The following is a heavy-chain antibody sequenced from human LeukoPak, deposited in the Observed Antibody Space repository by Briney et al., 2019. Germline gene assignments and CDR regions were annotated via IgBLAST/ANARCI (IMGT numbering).Heavy chain of an antibody. CDR1: EFIFSRYA. V-gene: IGHV3-30*04. D-gene: IGHD5-24*01. J-gene: IGHJ4*02. CDR3: ARDRRDGNNLAFHFDY. Sequence: GGSLRLSCAASEFIFSRYAMHWVRQAPGKGLEWVAILSYDDTNEYYADSVAGRFTVSRDNSKNTLYLQMNSLRPDDTAVYYCARDRRDGNNLAFHFDYWGQGTLVTVSS. CDR2: LSYDDTNE.